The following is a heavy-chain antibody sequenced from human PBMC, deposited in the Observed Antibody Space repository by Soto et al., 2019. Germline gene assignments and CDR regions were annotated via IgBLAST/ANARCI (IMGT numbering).Heavy chain of an antibody. Sequence: VGSLRLSCAASGFTFSSYDMHWVRQAAGKGLEWVSAIGTAGDTYYPGSVKGRFTISRENAKNSLYLQMNSLRAGDTAVYYCARAEGYYYDSSGYYPSYGMDVWGQGTTVTVSS. J-gene: IGHJ6*02. D-gene: IGHD3-22*01. V-gene: IGHV3-13*01. CDR3: ARAEGYYYDSSGYYPSYGMDV. CDR1: GFTFSSYD. CDR2: IGTAGDT.